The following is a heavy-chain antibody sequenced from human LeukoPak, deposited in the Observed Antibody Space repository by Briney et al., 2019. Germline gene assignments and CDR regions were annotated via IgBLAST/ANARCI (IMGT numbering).Heavy chain of an antibody. CDR1: GYTFTSYD. V-gene: IGHV1-8*01. J-gene: IGHJ4*02. D-gene: IGHD6-13*01. CDR3: AREGIAAAGTEIPFDY. CDR2: MNPNSGNT. Sequence: ASVKVSCKASGYTFTSYDINWVRQATGQGLEWMGWMNPNSGNTGYAQKFQGRVTMTRNTSISTAYMELSSLRSDDTAVYYCAREGIAAAGTEIPFDYWGQGTLVTVSS.